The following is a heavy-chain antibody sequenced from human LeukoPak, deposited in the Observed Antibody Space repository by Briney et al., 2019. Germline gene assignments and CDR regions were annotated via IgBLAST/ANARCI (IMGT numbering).Heavy chain of an antibody. Sequence: GGSLRLSCAASGFSFSSYNMNWVRQAPGRGLEWISYINSVGGTTFYADSVKGRFTISRDNANNTLYLQMNSLRAEDAATYYCARSHMYGDYGEDIWGHGTVVAVSS. D-gene: IGHD4-17*01. V-gene: IGHV3-48*04. CDR2: INSVGGTT. J-gene: IGHJ3*02. CDR3: ARSHMYGDYGEDI. CDR1: GFSFSSYN.